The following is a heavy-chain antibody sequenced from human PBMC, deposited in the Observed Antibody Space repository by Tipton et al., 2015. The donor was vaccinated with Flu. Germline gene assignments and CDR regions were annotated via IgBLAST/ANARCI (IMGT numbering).Heavy chain of an antibody. CDR1: GGSITGGNFY. Sequence: TLSLTCTVSGGSITGGNFYWSWIRQPAGKGLEWIGRIYDNGSTQYNSSLKSRVTLSLDTSKNQFSLKLTSVTAADTAVYYCSRETPSTYYYYFDSWGQGTRVTVSP. D-gene: IGHD3-10*01. V-gene: IGHV4-61*02. J-gene: IGHJ4*02. CDR2: IYDNGST. CDR3: SRETPSTYYYYFDS.